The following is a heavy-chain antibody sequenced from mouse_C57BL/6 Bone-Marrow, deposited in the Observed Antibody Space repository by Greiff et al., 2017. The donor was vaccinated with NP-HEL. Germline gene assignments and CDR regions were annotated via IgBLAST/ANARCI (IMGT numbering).Heavy chain of an antibody. CDR2: ISDGGSYT. V-gene: IGHV5-4*01. CDR3: ARVFFRYFDV. CDR1: GFTFSSYA. Sequence: VQGVESGGGLVKPGGSLKLSCAASGFTFSSYAMSWVRQTPEKRLGWVATISDGGSYTYYPDNVKGRFTISRDNAKNNLYLQMSHLKSEDTAMYYCARVFFRYFDVWGTGTTVTVSS. J-gene: IGHJ1*03.